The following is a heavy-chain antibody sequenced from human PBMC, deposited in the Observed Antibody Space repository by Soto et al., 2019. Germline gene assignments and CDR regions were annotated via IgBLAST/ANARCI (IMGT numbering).Heavy chain of an antibody. CDR1: GGTFSSYA. CDR3: ARVIGIAAAGFGWFDP. CDR2: IIPIFGTA. J-gene: IGHJ5*02. Sequence: QVQLVQSGAEVKKPGSSVKVSCKASGGTFSSYAISWVRQAPGQGLEWLGGIIPIFGTANYAQKFQGRVTITADESTSTAYMELSSLRSEDTAVYYCARVIGIAAAGFGWFDPWGQGTLVTVSS. D-gene: IGHD6-13*01. V-gene: IGHV1-69*01.